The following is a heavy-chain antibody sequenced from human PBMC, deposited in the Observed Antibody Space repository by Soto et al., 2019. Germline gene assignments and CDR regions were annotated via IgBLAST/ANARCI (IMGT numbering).Heavy chain of an antibody. D-gene: IGHD2-15*01. CDR1: GFTFSSYS. Sequence: GGSRRLSCAASGFTFSSYSMDWVRQAPGKGLEWVSSISSSSSYIYYADSVKGRFTISRDNAKNSLYLQMNSLRAEDTAVYYCARDRFKDIAPWGKGTTVTVSS. J-gene: IGHJ6*04. CDR2: ISSSSSYI. V-gene: IGHV3-21*01. CDR3: ARDRFKDIAP.